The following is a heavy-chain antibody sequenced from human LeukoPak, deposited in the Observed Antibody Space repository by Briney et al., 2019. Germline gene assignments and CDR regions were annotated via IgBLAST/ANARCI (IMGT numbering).Heavy chain of an antibody. CDR3: ARSGTTYYYDSGTRI. D-gene: IGHD3-22*01. CDR1: GFTFSSYS. Sequence: GGSLRLSCAASGFTFSSYSMNWVRQAPGKGLEWVSFISGSSSIIQYADSVKGRFTISRDNAKNLLYLQMNSLRAEDTAVYYCARSGTTYYYDSGTRIWGQGTMVTVSS. CDR2: ISGSSSII. V-gene: IGHV3-48*04. J-gene: IGHJ3*02.